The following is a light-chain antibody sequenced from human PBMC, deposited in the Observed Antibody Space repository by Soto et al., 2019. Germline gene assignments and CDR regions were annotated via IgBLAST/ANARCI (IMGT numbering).Light chain of an antibody. CDR3: QQFNSYPIT. V-gene: IGKV3-15*01. Sequence: EIVLTQSPATLSLSPGERATLSCRASQSVSSNLAWYQQKPGQAPRLLIYGASTRAAGIPARFSGSGSGTEFTLTIGGLQPDDFATYFCQQFNSYPITFGQGTRLEIK. J-gene: IGKJ5*01. CDR2: GAS. CDR1: QSVSSN.